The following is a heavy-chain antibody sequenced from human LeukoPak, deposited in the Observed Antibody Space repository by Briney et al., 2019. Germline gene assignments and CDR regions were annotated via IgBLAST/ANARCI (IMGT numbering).Heavy chain of an antibody. CDR3: ARFISGSWYDQYYFDY. CDR1: GGSFSGYY. J-gene: IGHJ4*02. CDR2: INHSGST. Sequence: PSETLSLTCAVYGGSFSGYYWSWIRQPPGKGLEWIGEINHSGSTNYNPSLKSRVTISVDTSKNQFSLKLSSVTAADTAVYYCARFISGSWYDQYYFDYWGQGTLVTVSS. D-gene: IGHD6-13*01. V-gene: IGHV4-34*01.